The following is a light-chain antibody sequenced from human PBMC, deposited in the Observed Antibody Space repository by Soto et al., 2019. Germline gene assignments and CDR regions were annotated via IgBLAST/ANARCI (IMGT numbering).Light chain of an antibody. CDR1: QTISSW. CDR2: KAS. CDR3: LQDYNYLT. Sequence: DIQMTQSPSTLSGSVGDRVTITCRASQTISSWLAWYQQKPGKAPKLLIYKASTLKSGVPSRFSGSGSGTEFTLTISSLQPEDFATYYCLQDYNYLTFGGGTKV. J-gene: IGKJ4*01. V-gene: IGKV1-5*03.